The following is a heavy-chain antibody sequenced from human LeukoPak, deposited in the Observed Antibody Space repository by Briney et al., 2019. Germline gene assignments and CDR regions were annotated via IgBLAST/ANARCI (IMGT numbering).Heavy chain of an antibody. J-gene: IGHJ3*02. CDR1: GFTFSSYS. D-gene: IGHD2-8*01. Sequence: PGGSLRLSCAASGFTFSSYSMNWVRQAPGKGLEWVSSISSSSYIYYADSVKGRFTISRDNAKNSLYLQMNSLRAEDTAVYYCARSLMVPAFDIWGQGTMVTVSS. CDR2: ISSSSYI. CDR3: ARSLMVPAFDI. V-gene: IGHV3-21*01.